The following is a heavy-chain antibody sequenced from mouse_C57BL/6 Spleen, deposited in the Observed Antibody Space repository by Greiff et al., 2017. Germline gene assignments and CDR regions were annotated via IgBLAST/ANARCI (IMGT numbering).Heavy chain of an antibody. D-gene: IGHD1-1*01. CDR1: GFTFSSYA. V-gene: IGHV5-9-1*02. Sequence: EVNVVESGEGLVKPGGSLKLSCAASGFTFSSYAMSWVRQTPEKRLEWVAYISSGGDYIYYADTVKGRFTISRDNARNTLYLQMSSLKSEDTAMYYCTRETFGSSSYWYFDVWGTGTTVTVSS. CDR2: ISSGGDYI. CDR3: TRETFGSSSYWYFDV. J-gene: IGHJ1*03.